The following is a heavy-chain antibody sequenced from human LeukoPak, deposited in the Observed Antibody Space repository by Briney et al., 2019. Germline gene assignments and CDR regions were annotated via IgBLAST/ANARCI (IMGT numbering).Heavy chain of an antibody. J-gene: IGHJ6*03. CDR1: GGSFSGHY. D-gene: IGHD4-17*01. Sequence: TLSLTCAVYGGSFSGHYWSWIRQPPGKGLEWIGYIYYSGSTYYNPSLKSRVTISVDTSKNQFSLKLSSVTAADTAMYYCARGYGDYVYYYYMDVWGKGTTVTVSS. CDR3: ARGYGDYVYYYYMDV. V-gene: IGHV4-30-4*08. CDR2: IYYSGST.